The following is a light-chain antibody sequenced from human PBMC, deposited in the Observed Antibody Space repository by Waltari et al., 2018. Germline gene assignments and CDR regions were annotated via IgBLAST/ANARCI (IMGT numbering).Light chain of an antibody. Sequence: WYQHHPGISPILIIYYDTKRPSVLSFRLSGFKSGNTASLTISGLQAEDEADYYCCSFAGRGTMIFGGGTKLTVL. J-gene: IGLJ2*01. CDR2: YDT. CDR3: CSFAGRGTMI. V-gene: IGLV2-23*01.